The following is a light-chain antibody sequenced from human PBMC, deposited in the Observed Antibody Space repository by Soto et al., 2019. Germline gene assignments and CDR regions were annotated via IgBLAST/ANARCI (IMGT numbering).Light chain of an antibody. CDR3: SSYAGGNNLV. CDR1: SSDVGIYNY. Sequence: QSVLTQPPSASGSPGQSVTISCTGTSSDVGIYNYVSWYQQHPGKAPKLMIYEVAKRPSGVPNRFSGSKSGNTASLTVSGLQAEDEADYYCSSYAGGNNLVFGGGTKLTVL. J-gene: IGLJ2*01. CDR2: EVA. V-gene: IGLV2-8*01.